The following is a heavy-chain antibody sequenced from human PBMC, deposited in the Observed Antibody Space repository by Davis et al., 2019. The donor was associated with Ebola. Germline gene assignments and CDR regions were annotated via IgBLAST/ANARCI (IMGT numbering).Heavy chain of an antibody. J-gene: IGHJ4*02. CDR1: GYTFTNYG. V-gene: IGHV1-18*04. CDR2: MNPHNGNT. Sequence: AASVKVSCKASGYTFTNYGITWVRQAPGQGLEWMGWMNPHNGNTNYAQNVQGRVIMPSDTATTTAYMEVGSLRSDDTAVYYCARAQFPTTSDHWGQGTLVTVSS. D-gene: IGHD1-1*01. CDR3: ARAQFPTTSDH.